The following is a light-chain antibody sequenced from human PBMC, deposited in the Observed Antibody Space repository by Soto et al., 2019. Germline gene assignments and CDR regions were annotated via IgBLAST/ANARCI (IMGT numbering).Light chain of an antibody. CDR3: QQYSSYRSWT. CDR2: AAS. J-gene: IGKJ1*01. CDR1: QGISSY. Sequence: AIRMTQSASSLSASTGDRVTITCRASQGISSYLAWYQHKPGKAPKLLIYAASTLQSGVPSRFSGSGSGTDFTLTISCLQSEGFATYYWQQYSSYRSWTFGEGTKVEIK. V-gene: IGKV1-8*01.